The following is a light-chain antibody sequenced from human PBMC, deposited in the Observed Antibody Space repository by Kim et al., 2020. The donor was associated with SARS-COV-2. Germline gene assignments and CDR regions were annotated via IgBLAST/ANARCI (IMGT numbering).Light chain of an antibody. CDR3: QQYNNWPRT. CDR1: QSVSSN. Sequence: EIVMTQSPATLSVSPGERATLSRRASQSVSSNLAWYQQKPGQATRLLIYGASTRATGIPARFSGSGSGTEFTLTISSLQSEDFAVYYCQQYNNWPRTFGQGTKVDIK. CDR2: GAS. J-gene: IGKJ1*01. V-gene: IGKV3-15*01.